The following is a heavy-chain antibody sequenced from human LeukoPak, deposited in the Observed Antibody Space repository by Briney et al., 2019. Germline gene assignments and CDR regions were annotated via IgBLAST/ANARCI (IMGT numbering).Heavy chain of an antibody. Sequence: PGGALRLSCVASGFTFSSYTMNWVRQAPGKGLEYISAITDNAYSTYYADSVKGRFTISRDNSKNTLYLQMSSLTPEDTAVYYCVKRATVGAPSPLFDYWGRGTLVTVSS. CDR2: ITDNAYST. CDR1: GFTFSSYT. CDR3: VKRATVGAPSPLFDY. D-gene: IGHD1-26*01. J-gene: IGHJ4*02. V-gene: IGHV3-64D*09.